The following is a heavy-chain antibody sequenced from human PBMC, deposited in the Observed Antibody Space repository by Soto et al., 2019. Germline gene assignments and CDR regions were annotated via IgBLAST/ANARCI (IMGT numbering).Heavy chain of an antibody. D-gene: IGHD5-18*01. CDR3: ARDFVDTAMVTGGWFDP. V-gene: IGHV4-31*03. J-gene: IGHJ5*02. CDR2: IYYSGST. Sequence: QVLLQESGPGLVKPSQTLSLTCTVSGGSISSGGYYWSWIRQHPGKGLEWIGYIYYSGSTYYNPSLKSRVTISVDTSKNQFSLKLSSVTAADTAVYYCARDFVDTAMVTGGWFDPWGQGTLVTVSS. CDR1: GGSISSGGYY.